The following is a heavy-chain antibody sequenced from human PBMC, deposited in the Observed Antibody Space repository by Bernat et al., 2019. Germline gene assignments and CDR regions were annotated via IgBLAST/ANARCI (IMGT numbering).Heavy chain of an antibody. CDR2: ISGSGGST. CDR3: VKEMISWGTFDY. V-gene: IGHV3-23*04. Sequence: EVQLVESGGGLVQPGGSLRLSCAASGFTFNTYAMSWVRQAPGKGLEWVSAISGSGGSTYYADSVKGRFTISRDNSKNTLHLQMNSLRAEDTAVYYCVKEMISWGTFDYWGQGTLVTVSS. J-gene: IGHJ4*02. D-gene: IGHD3-16*01. CDR1: GFTFNTYA.